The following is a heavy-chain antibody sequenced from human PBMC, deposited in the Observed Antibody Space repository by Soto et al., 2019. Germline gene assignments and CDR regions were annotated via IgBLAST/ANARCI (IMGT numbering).Heavy chain of an antibody. Sequence: QVQLVQSGAEVKKPGASVKVFCKASGYTFTSYYMHWVRQAPGQGLEWMGIINPSGGSTSYAQKFQGRVTMTRDTSTSTVYMELSSLRSEDTAVYYCARDGAVTTLDYWGQGTLVTVSS. D-gene: IGHD4-17*01. V-gene: IGHV1-46*03. CDR3: ARDGAVTTLDY. J-gene: IGHJ4*02. CDR2: INPSGGST. CDR1: GYTFTSYY.